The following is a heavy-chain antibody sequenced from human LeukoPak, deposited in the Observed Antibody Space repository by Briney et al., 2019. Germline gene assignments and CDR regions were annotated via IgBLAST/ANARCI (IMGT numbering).Heavy chain of an antibody. J-gene: IGHJ4*02. V-gene: IGHV4-59*01. CDR1: GDSISSYY. CDR3: ARGSSWSYYFDY. CDR2: FHYSGST. D-gene: IGHD6-13*01. Sequence: SETLSLTCAVSGDSISSYYWSWIRQPPGKGLEWIGYFHYSGSTNYSPSLKSRVTISIDTSKNQFSLKVSSVTAADTAVYYCARGSSWSYYFDYWGQGTLVTVSS.